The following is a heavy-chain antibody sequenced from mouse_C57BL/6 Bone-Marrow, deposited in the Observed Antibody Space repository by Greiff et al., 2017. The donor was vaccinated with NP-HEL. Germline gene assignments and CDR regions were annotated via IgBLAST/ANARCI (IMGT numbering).Heavy chain of an antibody. D-gene: IGHD2-3*01. J-gene: IGHJ4*01. Sequence: VHVKQSGPELVKPGASVKMSCKASGYTFTDYNMHWVKQSHGKSLEWIGYINPNNGGTSYNQKFKGKATLTVNKSSSTAYMELRSLTSEDSAVYYCARFYDGYVYYAMDYWGQGTSVTVSS. V-gene: IGHV1-22*01. CDR2: INPNNGGT. CDR1: GYTFTDYN. CDR3: ARFYDGYVYYAMDY.